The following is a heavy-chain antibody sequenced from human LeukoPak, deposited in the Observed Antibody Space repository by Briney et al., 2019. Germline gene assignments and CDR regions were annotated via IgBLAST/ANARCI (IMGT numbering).Heavy chain of an antibody. CDR1: GYTFTSYG. CDR3: ARVGYCTNGVCYDAFDI. Sequence: GASVKVSCKASGYTFTSYGISWVRQAPGQGLEWMGWISAYNGNTNYAQKLQGRVTMTTDTSTSTAYMELRSLRSDDTAVYYCARVGYCTNGVCYDAFDIWRQGTMVTVSS. D-gene: IGHD2-8*01. J-gene: IGHJ3*02. V-gene: IGHV1-18*01. CDR2: ISAYNGNT.